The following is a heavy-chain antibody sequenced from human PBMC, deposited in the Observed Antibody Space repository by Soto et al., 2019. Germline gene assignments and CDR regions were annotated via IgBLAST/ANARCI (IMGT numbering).Heavy chain of an antibody. J-gene: IGHJ5*02. Sequence: QVQLVQSGAEVKKPGASVKVSCKASGYTFTSYAMHWLRQAPGQRLEWMGWINAGNGNTKYSPKFQGRVTITRDTAASASDMELSSVGCEGTAVYYWAGDGRDYCGSGSHYWFGGWGQGRVVTVSS. D-gene: IGHD3-10*01. CDR1: GYTFTSYA. CDR3: AGDGRDYCGSGSHYWFGG. V-gene: IGHV1-3*01. CDR2: INAGNGNT.